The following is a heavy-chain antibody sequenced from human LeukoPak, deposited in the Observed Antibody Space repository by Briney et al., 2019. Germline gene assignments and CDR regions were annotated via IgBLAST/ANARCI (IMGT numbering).Heavy chain of an antibody. Sequence: SGTLSLTCVVSGGSISTAHWWDWVRQSPGKGLEWIGEIYHRGNSNYNPSLKSRVSISVDTSKNQFSLKVTSLTAADTAVYYCARAFHPPGYLFGRAPYYFDLWGQGTLVTVSS. CDR2: IYHRGNS. CDR1: GGSISTAHW. CDR3: ARAFHPPGYLFGRAPYYFDL. D-gene: IGHD2-15*01. J-gene: IGHJ4*01. V-gene: IGHV4-4*02.